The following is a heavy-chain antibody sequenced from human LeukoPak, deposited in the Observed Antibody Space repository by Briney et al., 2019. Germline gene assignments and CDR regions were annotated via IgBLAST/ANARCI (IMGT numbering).Heavy chain of an antibody. CDR1: GFTFRSYA. CDR3: AKRAGSGYYRWSFDY. V-gene: IGHV3-23*01. D-gene: IGHD3-22*01. J-gene: IGHJ4*02. Sequence: GGSLRLSCAAAGFTFRSYAMQWVRQAPGKGLEWVSAMSGSGGTTYYADSVKGQFTISRDNSKNTLYLQMNSLRAEDTAVYYCAKRAGSGYYRWSFDYWGQGTLVTVSS. CDR2: MSGSGGTT.